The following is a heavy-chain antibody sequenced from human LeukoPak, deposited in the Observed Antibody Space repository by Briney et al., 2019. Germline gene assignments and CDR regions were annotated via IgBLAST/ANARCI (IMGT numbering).Heavy chain of an antibody. Sequence: SQTLSLTCAISGESVSSNSGTWNWIRQSPSRGLEWLGRTYYRSKWYDDYAVSVKSRVTNNPDTSKNPFSLQLNSVTPEDTAVYYCARGYTSMVIWGQGPLVTVSS. V-gene: IGHV6-1*01. CDR3: ARGYTSMVI. CDR2: TYYRSKWYD. J-gene: IGHJ4*02. CDR1: GESVSSNSGT. D-gene: IGHD5-18*01.